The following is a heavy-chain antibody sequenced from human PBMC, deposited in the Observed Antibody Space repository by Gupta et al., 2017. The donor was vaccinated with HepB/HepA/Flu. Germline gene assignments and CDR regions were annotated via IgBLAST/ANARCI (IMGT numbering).Heavy chain of an antibody. Sequence: EVQLVESGGGLVQPGGSLRLSCTASGFPLNNYWMSWVRQAPGKGLEWVANIKRDQSDKSYVDSVKGRFTISRDNAKNSLYLQMNSLRAEDTAVYFCARNNNDMDVWGQGTTVTVSS. CDR1: GFPLNNYW. J-gene: IGHJ6*02. CDR2: IKRDQSDK. V-gene: IGHV3-7*01. CDR3: ARNNNDMDV. D-gene: IGHD2-8*01.